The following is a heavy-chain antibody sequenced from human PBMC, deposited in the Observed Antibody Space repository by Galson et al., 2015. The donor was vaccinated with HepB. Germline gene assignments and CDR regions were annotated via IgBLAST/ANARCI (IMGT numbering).Heavy chain of an antibody. CDR3: ARLQLKRQGPFDI. D-gene: IGHD1-1*01. J-gene: IGHJ3*02. CDR2: LNAGNGNT. CDR1: GYTFTTYT. V-gene: IGHV1-3*01. Sequence: SVKVSCKASGYTFTTYTIHWVRRAPGQRLEWMGRLNAGNGNTKYSQNFQDRVTITRDTSASTVYLELTGLKFEDTAVYYCARLQLKRQGPFDIWGQGTMVTVSS.